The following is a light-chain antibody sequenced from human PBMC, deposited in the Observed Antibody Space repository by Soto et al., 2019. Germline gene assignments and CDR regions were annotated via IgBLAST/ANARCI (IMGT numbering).Light chain of an antibody. Sequence: DIVMTQSPLSLPVTPGEPASISCRSSQSLLHSNGYNYLDWYLQKPGQSPQLLIYLGSNRASGVPDRFSGIGSGTDFTLKISRVEAEDIGVYYCMQVLQTPLTVGGGTKVDIK. V-gene: IGKV2-28*01. CDR2: LGS. J-gene: IGKJ4*01. CDR3: MQVLQTPLT. CDR1: QSLLHSNGYNY.